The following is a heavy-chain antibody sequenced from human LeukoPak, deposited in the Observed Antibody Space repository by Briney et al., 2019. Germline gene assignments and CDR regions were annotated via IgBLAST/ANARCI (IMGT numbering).Heavy chain of an antibody. CDR3: ARDFRGSVDAFDI. J-gene: IGHJ3*02. Sequence: SETLSLTCTVSGGSISDYYWNWMRQPPGKGLEWIGYIYYSGRTNYNPSLKGRVSISVDTSKNQFSLKLSSVTAADTAVYYCARDFRGSVDAFDIWGQGTMVAVSS. CDR2: IYYSGRT. CDR1: GGSISDYY. V-gene: IGHV4-59*01.